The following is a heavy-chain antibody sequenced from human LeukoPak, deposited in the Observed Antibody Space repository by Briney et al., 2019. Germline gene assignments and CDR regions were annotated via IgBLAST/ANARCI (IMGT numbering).Heavy chain of an antibody. CDR1: GFTFSSYW. Sequence: PGGSLRLSCAASGFTFSSYWMHWVRQAPGKGLVWVSRINSDGSSTIYADSVKGRFTISRDNAKNTLYLQMNSLRAEDTAVYYCARDIDLTYYDGVGFYYWGQGTLVTVSS. CDR2: INSDGSST. D-gene: IGHD3-22*01. V-gene: IGHV3-74*01. J-gene: IGHJ4*02. CDR3: ARDIDLTYYDGVGFYY.